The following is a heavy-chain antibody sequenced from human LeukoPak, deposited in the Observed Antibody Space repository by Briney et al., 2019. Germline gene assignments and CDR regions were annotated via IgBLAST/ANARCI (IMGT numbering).Heavy chain of an antibody. V-gene: IGHV1-3*03. CDR2: INAGNGNT. CDR1: GYTFTSYT. J-gene: IGHJ4*02. CDR3: ARDNSYYDSSGYFDY. Sequence: ASVKVSCKASGYTFTSYTIHWVRQAPGQRLEWMGWINAGNGNTKYSQEFQDRVTMTRDTSTSTVYMELSSLRSEDTAVYYCARDNSYYDSSGYFDYWGQGTLVTVSS. D-gene: IGHD3-22*01.